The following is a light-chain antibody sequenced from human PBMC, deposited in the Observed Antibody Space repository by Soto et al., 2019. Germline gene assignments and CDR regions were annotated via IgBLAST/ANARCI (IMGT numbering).Light chain of an antibody. Sequence: EIVLTQSPGTLSLSPGERATLSCRASQSVTSSYLAWYQQKPGQAPRLLIYGASSSATGIPDRFSGSGSGTDFTLTISRLEPEDFAVYYCQQYGGSPLFTFGPGTKVDIK. CDR1: QSVTSSY. CDR2: GAS. CDR3: QQYGGSPLFT. V-gene: IGKV3-20*01. J-gene: IGKJ3*01.